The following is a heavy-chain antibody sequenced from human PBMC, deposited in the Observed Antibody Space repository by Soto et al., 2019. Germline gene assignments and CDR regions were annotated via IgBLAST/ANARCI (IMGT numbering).Heavy chain of an antibody. D-gene: IGHD3-10*01. CDR3: AAPFRRTAFGDFLHFNGMDV. CDR2: IYYSGST. J-gene: IGHJ6*02. V-gene: IGHV4-39*01. CDR1: GGSISSSSYY. Sequence: PSETLSLTCRVSGGSISSSSYYWGCIRQPPGKGLEWIGSIYYSGSTYYNPSLKSRVTISVDTSKNQFSLKLSSVTAADTAVYYCAAPFRRTAFGDFLHFNGMDVWGQGTTVTVSS.